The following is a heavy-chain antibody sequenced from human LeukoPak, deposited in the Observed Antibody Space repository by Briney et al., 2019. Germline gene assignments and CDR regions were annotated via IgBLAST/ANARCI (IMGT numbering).Heavy chain of an antibody. CDR2: IYSGGST. J-gene: IGHJ4*02. Sequence: GGSLRLSCAASGFTFSGYSMNWVRQAPGKGLEWVSVIYSGGSTFYADSVKGRFTISRDNSKNTLYLQMNSLRAEDTAVYYCARDSWDYVGGQGTLVTVSS. CDR3: ARDSWDYV. V-gene: IGHV3-53*01. CDR1: GFTFSGYS. D-gene: IGHD3-16*01.